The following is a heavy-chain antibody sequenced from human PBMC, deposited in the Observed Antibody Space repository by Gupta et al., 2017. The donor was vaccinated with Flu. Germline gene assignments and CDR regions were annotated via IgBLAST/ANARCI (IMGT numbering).Heavy chain of an antibody. CDR1: GFTFADSA. D-gene: IGHD3-3*01. J-gene: IGHJ4*02. CDR2: ISWNSGSI. Sequence: EVQLVESGGGLVQPGRSLRLSCAASGFTFADSAMHWVRPAPGKGLEWVSGISWNSGSIGYADAVKGRFTISRDNAKNSLYLQMNSLRAEDTALYYCAKDQADGAYDFWSGYYRPLPYYFDYWGQGTLVTVSS. V-gene: IGHV3-9*01. CDR3: AKDQADGAYDFWSGYYRPLPYYFDY.